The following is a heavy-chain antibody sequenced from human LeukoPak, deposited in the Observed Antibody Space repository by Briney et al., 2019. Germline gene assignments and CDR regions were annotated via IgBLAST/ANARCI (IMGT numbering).Heavy chain of an antibody. J-gene: IGHJ3*02. CDR3: ATPYSGGYHGLDI. V-gene: IGHV4-39*01. CDR2: IYYSGST. Sequence: PSETLSLTCTVSGGSISSNKYYWGWIRQPPGKGLEWIGSIYYSGSTYYNPSLKSRVTISVDTSKNRFSLKLSSVTAADTAVFYCATPYSGGYHGLDIWGQGTMVTVSS. D-gene: IGHD1-26*01. CDR1: GGSISSNKYY.